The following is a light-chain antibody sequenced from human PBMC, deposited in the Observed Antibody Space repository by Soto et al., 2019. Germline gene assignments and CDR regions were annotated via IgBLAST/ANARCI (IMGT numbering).Light chain of an antibody. J-gene: IGKJ5*01. CDR2: GAS. CDR1: QSIRSD. CDR3: HQYNNWPPIT. Sequence: EIVMTQSPASLSVSPGERVTLSCRASQSIRSDLAWYQHKPGQAPRLLMYGASTRATGTPARFSGSGSGTEFTLTISSLQSEGFAVYFCHQYNNWPPITFGQGTRLEIK. V-gene: IGKV3-15*01.